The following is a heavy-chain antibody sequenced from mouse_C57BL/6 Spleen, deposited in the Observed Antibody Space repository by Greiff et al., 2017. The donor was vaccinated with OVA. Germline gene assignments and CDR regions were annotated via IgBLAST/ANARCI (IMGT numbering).Heavy chain of an antibody. CDR1: GFTFSDYG. V-gene: IGHV5-15*01. J-gene: IGHJ4*01. Sequence: EVKLMESGGGLVQPGGSLKLSCAASGFTFSDYGMAWVRQAPRKGPEWVAFISNLAYSIYYAATVTGRFPISRENAKNTLYLEMSSLRSEDTAMYYCARLLDYDEGYAMDYWGQGTSVTVSS. CDR3: ARLLDYDEGYAMDY. D-gene: IGHD2-4*01. CDR2: ISNLAYSI.